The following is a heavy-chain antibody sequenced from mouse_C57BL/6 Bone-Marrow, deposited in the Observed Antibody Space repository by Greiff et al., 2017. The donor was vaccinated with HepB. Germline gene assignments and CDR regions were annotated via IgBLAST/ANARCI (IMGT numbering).Heavy chain of an antibody. CDR3: ARPDGSSLSWFAY. CDR1: GYTFTSYG. V-gene: IGHV1-81*01. J-gene: IGHJ3*01. CDR2: IYPRSGNT. D-gene: IGHD1-1*01. Sequence: QVQLQQSGAELARPGASVKLSCKASGYTFTSYGISWVKQRTGQGLEWIGEIYPRSGNTYYNEKFKGKATLTADKSSSTAYMELRSLTSEDSAVYFCARPDGSSLSWFAYWGQGTLVTVSA.